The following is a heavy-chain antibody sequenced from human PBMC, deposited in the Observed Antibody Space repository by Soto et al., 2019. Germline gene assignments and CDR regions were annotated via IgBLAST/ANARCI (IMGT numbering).Heavy chain of an antibody. V-gene: IGHV1-2*02. Sequence: ASVKVSCKASGYTFCDYYIHWVRQAPGQGLEWMGWINPNSGGTKYAQKFQGGVTMTRDTSITTAYMELSSLRSDDTAVYYCAREPATAKPEGVDFWGQGTLVTVSS. CDR2: INPNSGGT. J-gene: IGHJ4*02. CDR3: AREPATAKPEGVDF. D-gene: IGHD1-1*01. CDR1: GYTFCDYY.